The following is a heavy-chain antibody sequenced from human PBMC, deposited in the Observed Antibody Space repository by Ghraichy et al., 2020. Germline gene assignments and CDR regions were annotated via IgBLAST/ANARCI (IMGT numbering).Heavy chain of an antibody. J-gene: IGHJ4*02. CDR1: EFTFKIYW. CDR3: ARGGYYFDY. Sequence: GESLNISCTASEFTFKIYWMSWVRQAPGKGLEWVANINQDGSEKNYVDSVKGRFSISRDNAKHSLDLQMNSLRAEDSAAYYCARGGYYFDYWGQGTLVTVSS. V-gene: IGHV3-7*03. D-gene: IGHD3-22*01. CDR2: INQDGSEK.